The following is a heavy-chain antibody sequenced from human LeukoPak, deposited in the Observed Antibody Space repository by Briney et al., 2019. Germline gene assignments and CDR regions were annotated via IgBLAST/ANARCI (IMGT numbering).Heavy chain of an antibody. CDR3: ARSGRRWFGELFWY. CDR2: INPNSGGT. J-gene: IGHJ4*02. CDR1: GYTFTGYY. Sequence: GASVKVSCKASGYTFTGYYMHWVRQAPGQGLEWTGWINPNSGGTNYAQKFQGRVTMTRDTSISTAYMELSRLRSDDTAVYYCARSGRRWFGELFWYWGQGTLVTVSS. V-gene: IGHV1-2*02. D-gene: IGHD3-10*01.